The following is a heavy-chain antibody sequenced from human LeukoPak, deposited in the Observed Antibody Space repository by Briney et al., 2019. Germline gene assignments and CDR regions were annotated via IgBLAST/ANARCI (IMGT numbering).Heavy chain of an antibody. Sequence: GASVKVSCKASGYTFIAYYIHWVRQAPGQGLEWMGWLNPSSGGTLSAQKFQDRVTMTRDTSISTAYMELSRLRSDDTAMYYCARGTMNLDSWGQGTLVTVSS. D-gene: IGHD3-22*01. CDR3: ARGTMNLDS. J-gene: IGHJ4*02. CDR2: LNPSSGGT. V-gene: IGHV1-2*02. CDR1: GYTFIAYY.